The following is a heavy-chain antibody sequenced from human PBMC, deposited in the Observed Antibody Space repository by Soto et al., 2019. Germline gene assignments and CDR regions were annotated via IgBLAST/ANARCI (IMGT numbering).Heavy chain of an antibody. Sequence: ASVKVSCKASGYTFTSYYMHWVRQAPGQGLEWMGIINPSGGSTSYAQKFQGRVTMTRDTSTSTVYMELSSLRSEDTAVYYCARSIVDTQPRYYGMDVWGQGTTVTVSS. CDR2: INPSGGST. D-gene: IGHD2-21*01. V-gene: IGHV1-46*01. CDR1: GYTFTSYY. CDR3: ARSIVDTQPRYYGMDV. J-gene: IGHJ6*02.